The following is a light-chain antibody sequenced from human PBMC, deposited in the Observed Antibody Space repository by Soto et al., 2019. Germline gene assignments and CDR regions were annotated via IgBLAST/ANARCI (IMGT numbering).Light chain of an antibody. J-gene: IGLJ1*01. Sequence: LTQPASVSGSPGQSITISCTGTSSDVGAYNFVSWHQQHPGKAPKPMIYNVYDRPSGISYRFSGSKSGNTASLTISGLQGEDEADYYCSAYTVSRTYVFGTGTKVTVL. V-gene: IGLV2-14*03. CDR3: SAYTVSRTYV. CDR1: SSDVGAYNF. CDR2: NVY.